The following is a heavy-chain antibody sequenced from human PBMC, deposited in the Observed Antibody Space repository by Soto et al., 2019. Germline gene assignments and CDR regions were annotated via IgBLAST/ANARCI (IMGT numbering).Heavy chain of an antibody. D-gene: IGHD3-10*01. J-gene: IGHJ4*02. CDR3: ARRGLPSYSYGSGSPVDFDY. Sequence: PGESLKISCKGSGYSFTSYWIGWVRQMPGKGLEWMGIMYPGDSGTRYSPSFQGQVTISAGKSISTAYLQWSSLKASDTAMYYCARRGLPSYSYGSGSPVDFDYWGQGTLVTVSS. V-gene: IGHV5-51*01. CDR2: MYPGDSGT. CDR1: GYSFTSYW.